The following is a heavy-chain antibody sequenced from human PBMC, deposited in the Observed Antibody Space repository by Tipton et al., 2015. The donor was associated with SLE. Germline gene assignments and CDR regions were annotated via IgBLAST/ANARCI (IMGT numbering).Heavy chain of an antibody. Sequence: TLSLTCAVSGGSFTMYYWSWIRQSPGKGLEWIGEINHSGSTNYNPSLKARVTLSADTSKNQVSLKLSSVTAADTAAYYCARYVDIVAFDYWGQGTLVTVSS. J-gene: IGHJ4*02. V-gene: IGHV4-34*10. CDR2: INHSGST. CDR3: ARYVDIVAFDY. D-gene: IGHD5-12*01. CDR1: GGSFTMYY.